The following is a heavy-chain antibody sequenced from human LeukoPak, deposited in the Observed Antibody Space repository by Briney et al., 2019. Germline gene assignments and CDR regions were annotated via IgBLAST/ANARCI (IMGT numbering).Heavy chain of an antibody. CDR2: IGSGGSTI. CDR3: ARDNYYDTSGYYWSS. D-gene: IGHD3-22*01. CDR1: GSTFGDYY. V-gene: IGHV3-11*01. J-gene: IGHJ4*02. Sequence: GGSLRLSCEASGSTFGDYYMSWIRQAPGKGLEWVAYIGSGGSTIHFAESVKGRFTLSRDKDKNSLFLEMSSLRAEDTAVYFCARDNYYDTSGYYWSSWGQGTLVTVPS.